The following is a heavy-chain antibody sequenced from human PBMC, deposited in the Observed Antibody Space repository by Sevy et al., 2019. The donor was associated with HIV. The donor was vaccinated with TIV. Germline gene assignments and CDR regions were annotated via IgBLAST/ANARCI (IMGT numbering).Heavy chain of an antibody. CDR3: ARAKQVTMLVVIGGLYFDF. D-gene: IGHD3-22*01. Sequence: GGSLRLSCAASGFTFSSYWMTWVRQAPGKGLEWVANIKQDMSEKYYADSVKGRFTISRDNARNSLYLQMESLRAEDTAGYYCARAKQVTMLVVIGGLYFDFWGQGTLVTVSS. CDR1: GFTFSSYW. J-gene: IGHJ4*02. CDR2: IKQDMSEK. V-gene: IGHV3-7*01.